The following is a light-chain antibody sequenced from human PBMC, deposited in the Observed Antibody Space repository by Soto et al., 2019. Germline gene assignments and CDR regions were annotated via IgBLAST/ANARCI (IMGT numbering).Light chain of an antibody. CDR3: AAWDDSLNGVV. V-gene: IGLV1-44*01. Sequence: QSVLTQPPSASGTPGQRVTISCSGSSSNIGSNTVNWYQQLPGTAPKLLIYSNNQRPSGVPDRFSGSKSGTSASLAISGLQSEDEAEYYCAAWDDSLNGVVFGVGTTLPVL. CDR2: SNN. J-gene: IGLJ2*01. CDR1: SSNIGSNT.